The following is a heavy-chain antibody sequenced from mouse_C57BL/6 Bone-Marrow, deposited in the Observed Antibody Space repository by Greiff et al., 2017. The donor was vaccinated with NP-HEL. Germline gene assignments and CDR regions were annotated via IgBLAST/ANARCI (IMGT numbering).Heavy chain of an antibody. CDR1: GFTFSSYG. Sequence: EVMLVESGGDLVKPGGSLKLSCAASGFTFSSYGMSWVRQTPDTRLEWVATISSGGSYTYYPDSVKGRFTISRDNAKNTLYLQMSSLKSEDTAMYYCARRTTVPHFDYWGQGTTLTVSS. CDR3: ARRTTVPHFDY. CDR2: ISSGGSYT. D-gene: IGHD1-1*01. J-gene: IGHJ2*01. V-gene: IGHV5-6*02.